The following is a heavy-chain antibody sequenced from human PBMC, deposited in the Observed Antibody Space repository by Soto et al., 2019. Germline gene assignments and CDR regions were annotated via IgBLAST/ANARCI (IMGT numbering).Heavy chain of an antibody. CDR3: ARGDILTGYNY. CDR1: GGSFRGYY. V-gene: IGHV4-34*01. J-gene: IGHJ4*02. D-gene: IGHD3-9*01. CDR2: INHRGST. Sequence: PSETLSLTCAVYGGSFRGYYWSWIRQPPGKGLEWIGEINHRGSTNYNPSLKSRVTISVETSKNQFSLKLSSVTAADTAVYYCARGDILTGYNYWGQGTLVTVS.